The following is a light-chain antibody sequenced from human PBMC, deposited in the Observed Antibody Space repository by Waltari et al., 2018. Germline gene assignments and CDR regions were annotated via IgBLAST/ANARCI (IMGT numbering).Light chain of an antibody. CDR1: RSLLHSNGYNY. CDR3: MQASHTPSVA. CDR2: LGS. Sequence: DIVMTQSPVSLPVTPGETASISCRSSRSLLHSNGYNYLDWYLQKPGQSPRLLIYLGSTRASGVPDRFSGSGSGTDFTLRISRVEAEDVGVYYCMQASHTPSVAFGGGTKVEIK. J-gene: IGKJ4*01. V-gene: IGKV2-28*01.